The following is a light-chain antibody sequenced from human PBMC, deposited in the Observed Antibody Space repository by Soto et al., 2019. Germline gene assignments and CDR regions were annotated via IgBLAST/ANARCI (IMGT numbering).Light chain of an antibody. CDR3: QQSYSTSWT. CDR2: GAS. V-gene: IGKV1-39*01. CDR1: QIISSY. Sequence: DIQMTQSPSSLSASVGDRVTITCRASQIISSYLNWYQQKPGKAPKSLIRGASSLQPGVPSRFSGSGSGTDFTLSISSLQPEDFATYYCQQSYSTSWTFGQGTKVDIK. J-gene: IGKJ1*01.